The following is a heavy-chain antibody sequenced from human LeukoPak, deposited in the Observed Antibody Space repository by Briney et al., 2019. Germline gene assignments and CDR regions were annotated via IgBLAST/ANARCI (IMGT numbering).Heavy chain of an antibody. V-gene: IGHV1-2*06. D-gene: IGHD3-22*01. CDR2: INPNSGGT. Sequence: ASVKVSCKASGYTFTGYYMHWVRQAPGQGLEWMGRINPNSGGTNYAQKFQGRVTMTRDTSISTAYMELSRLRSDDTAVYYCARVAGDSSGEGDYWGQGTLVTVSS. CDR3: ARVAGDSSGEGDY. J-gene: IGHJ4*02. CDR1: GYTFTGYY.